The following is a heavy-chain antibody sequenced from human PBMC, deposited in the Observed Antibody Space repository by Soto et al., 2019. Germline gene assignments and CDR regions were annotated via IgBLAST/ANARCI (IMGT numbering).Heavy chain of an antibody. V-gene: IGHV1-3*01. D-gene: IGHD2-15*01. CDR3: ARDRRVAIGARPNWFDP. CDR1: GYTFTSYA. Sequence: ASVKVSCKASGYTFTSYAMHWVRQAPGQRLEWMGWINAGYGNTKYSQKFQGRVTITRDTSASTAYMKLSSLRSEDTAVYYCARDRRVAIGARPNWFDPWGQGTLVTVSS. CDR2: INAGYGNT. J-gene: IGHJ5*02.